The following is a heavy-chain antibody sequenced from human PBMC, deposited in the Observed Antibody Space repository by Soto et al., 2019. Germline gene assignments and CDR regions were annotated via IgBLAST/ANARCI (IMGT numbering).Heavy chain of an antibody. V-gene: IGHV4-59*01. CDR2: IYYSGST. CDR3: ERGWLRARRSFDS. J-gene: IGHJ4*02. Sequence: PSETLSFTCSVSGGSISSYYWRWIRQPPGKGLEWIGYIYYSGSTNYNPSLKSRVTISVDTSKNQFSLKLSSVTAADTAVYYCERGWLRARRSFDSWVQGTLVTVFS. CDR1: GGSISSYY. D-gene: IGHD5-12*01.